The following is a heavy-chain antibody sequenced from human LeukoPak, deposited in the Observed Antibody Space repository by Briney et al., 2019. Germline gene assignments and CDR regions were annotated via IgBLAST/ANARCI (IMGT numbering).Heavy chain of an antibody. CDR3: ARDLFGSGKGYYYGMDV. D-gene: IGHD3-10*01. Sequence: ASVKVSCKASGYTFTSYGISWVRQAPGQGLEWMGWISAYNGNTNYAQKLQGRVTTTTDTSTSTAYMELRSLRSDDTAVYYCARDLFGSGKGYYYGMDVWGQGTTVTVSS. V-gene: IGHV1-18*01. CDR2: ISAYNGNT. CDR1: GYTFTSYG. J-gene: IGHJ6*02.